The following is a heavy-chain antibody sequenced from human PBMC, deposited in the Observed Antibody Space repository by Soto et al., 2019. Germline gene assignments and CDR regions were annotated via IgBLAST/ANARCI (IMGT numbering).Heavy chain of an antibody. Sequence: GGSLRLSCAASGFTFSSYSMNWVRQAPGKGLEWVSSISSSSSYIYYADSVKGRFTISRDNAKNSLYLQMNSLRAEDTAVYYCARDLKMATRPDYFDYWGQGTLVTVSS. D-gene: IGHD5-12*01. V-gene: IGHV3-21*01. CDR2: ISSSSSYI. CDR1: GFTFSSYS. CDR3: ARDLKMATRPDYFDY. J-gene: IGHJ4*02.